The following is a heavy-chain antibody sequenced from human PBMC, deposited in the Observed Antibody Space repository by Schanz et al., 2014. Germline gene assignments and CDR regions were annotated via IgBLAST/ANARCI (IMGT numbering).Heavy chain of an antibody. CDR2: IGSGSSV. CDR1: GFTVSDHY. CDR3: ARDGDFDY. V-gene: IGHV3-23*04. J-gene: IGHJ4*02. Sequence: EVQLVESGGGLVQPGGSLRLSCAVSGFTVSDHYMDWVRQAPGKGLEWVSRMIGSGSSVFYADSVKGRFTISRDNSKNTLFLQMSSLRAEDTAVYYCARDGDFDYWGQGTLVTVSS.